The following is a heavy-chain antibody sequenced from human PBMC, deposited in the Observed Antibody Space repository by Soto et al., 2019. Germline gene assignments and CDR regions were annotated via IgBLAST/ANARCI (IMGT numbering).Heavy chain of an antibody. J-gene: IGHJ5*02. CDR1: GGSISSGW. D-gene: IGHD3-10*01. CDR2: ILYSGST. Sequence: QVQLQESGPGLVKPSGTLSLTCGVSGGSISSGWWTWVRQPPGKGLEWIGEILYSGSTNYNSSLKSRVTTSIDKSKNHFSLNLTSVTAADTAVYYCSSRVTDAPTWGQGTLVTVSS. CDR3: SSRVTDAPT. V-gene: IGHV4-4*02.